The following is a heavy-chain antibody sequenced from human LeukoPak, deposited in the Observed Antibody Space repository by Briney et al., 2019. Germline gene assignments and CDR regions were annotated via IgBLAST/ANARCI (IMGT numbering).Heavy chain of an antibody. CDR3: ARHRYYYGSENSY. CDR1: GGSISSSSYY. D-gene: IGHD3-10*01. CDR2: IYYSGST. V-gene: IGHV4-39*01. J-gene: IGHJ4*02. Sequence: SETLSLTCTVSGGSISSSSYYWGWIRQPPGKGLEWIRSIYYSGSTYYNPSLKSRVTISVDTSKNQFSLKLSSVTAADTAVYYCARHRYYYGSENSYWGQGTLVTVSS.